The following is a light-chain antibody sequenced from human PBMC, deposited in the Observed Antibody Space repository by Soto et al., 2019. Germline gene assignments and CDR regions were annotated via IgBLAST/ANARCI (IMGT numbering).Light chain of an antibody. CDR1: SSDVGGYNY. CDR3: SSYTSSSTVV. CDR2: EVS. V-gene: IGLV2-14*01. Sequence: QSALTQPASVSGSPGQSITISCTGTSSDVGGYNYVSWYQPHPGRAPKLVIYEVSNRPSGVSNRFSGAKSGNTASLTISGLQAEDEADYYCSSYTSSSTVVFGGGTKLTVL. J-gene: IGLJ2*01.